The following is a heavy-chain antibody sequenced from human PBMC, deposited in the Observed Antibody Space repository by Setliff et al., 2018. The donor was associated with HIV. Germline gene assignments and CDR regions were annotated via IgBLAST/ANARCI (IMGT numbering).Heavy chain of an antibody. J-gene: IGHJ3*02. V-gene: IGHV1-69*10. Sequence: ASVKVSCKASGGTSNKYAINWVRQAPGQGLEWMGQFIPVLDITNYAQKFQGRITITADASSSTMYMELSGLRSGDTAVYYCAGPRGDEAFDIWGQGTMVTVSS. CDR3: AGPRGDEAFDI. D-gene: IGHD3-10*01. CDR1: GGTSNKYA. CDR2: FIPVLDIT.